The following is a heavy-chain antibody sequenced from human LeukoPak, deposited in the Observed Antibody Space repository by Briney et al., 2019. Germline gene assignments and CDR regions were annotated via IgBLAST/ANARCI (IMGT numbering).Heavy chain of an antibody. CDR2: IYSGGTT. CDR3: ARAPMTTVTTSDY. CDR1: GFTFSNNY. V-gene: IGHV3-66*02. J-gene: IGHJ4*02. D-gene: IGHD4-11*01. Sequence: PGGSLRLSCAASGFTFSNNYMSWVRQAPGKGLEWVSVIYSGGTTYYSDSVKGRFTISRDNSKNTLYLQMNSLRTEDTAVYYCARAPMTTVTTSDYWGQGTLVTVSS.